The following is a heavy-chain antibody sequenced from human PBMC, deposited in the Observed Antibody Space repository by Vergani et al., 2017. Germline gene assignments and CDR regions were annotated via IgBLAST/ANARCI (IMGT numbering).Heavy chain of an antibody. J-gene: IGHJ4*02. CDR3: ARGRIKFGIDY. CDR1: GFSIDNGYY. CDR2: INHSGST. D-gene: IGHD3-16*01. V-gene: IGHV4-38-2*01. Sequence: QVQLQESGPGLVKPSETLSLTCAVSGFSIDNGYYWDWIRQPPGKGLEWIGEINHSGSTNYNPSLKSRVTISVDTSKNQFSLKLSSVTAADTAVYYCARGRIKFGIDYWGQGTLVTVSS.